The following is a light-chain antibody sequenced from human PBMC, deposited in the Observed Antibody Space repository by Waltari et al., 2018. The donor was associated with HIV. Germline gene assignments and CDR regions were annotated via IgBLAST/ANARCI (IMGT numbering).Light chain of an antibody. CDR1: KSNIGDHV. V-gene: IGLV1-36*01. Sequence: QSVLTQPPSMSEVPGQTVTISCSGSKSNIGDHVVNWYQHLPGKSPKLLIYYDVMPASAVSDRFSGSKSGASASLAISGLQPEDEGDYYCATWDGSLNGVVFGGGTKLTVL. J-gene: IGLJ2*01. CDR2: YDV. CDR3: ATWDGSLNGVV.